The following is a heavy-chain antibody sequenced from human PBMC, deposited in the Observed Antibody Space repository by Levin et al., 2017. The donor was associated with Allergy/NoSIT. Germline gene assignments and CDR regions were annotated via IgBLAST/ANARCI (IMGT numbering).Heavy chain of an antibody. D-gene: IGHD3-10*01. CDR2: IGTAGDT. J-gene: IGHJ6*02. CDR3: ARVRGEYGMDV. Sequence: PGGSLRLSCAASGFTFSSYDMHWVRQATGKGLEWVSAIGTAGDTYYPGSVKGRFTISRENAKNSLYLQMNSLRAGDTAVYYCARVRGEYGMDVWGQGTTVTVSS. V-gene: IGHV3-13*04. CDR1: GFTFSSYD.